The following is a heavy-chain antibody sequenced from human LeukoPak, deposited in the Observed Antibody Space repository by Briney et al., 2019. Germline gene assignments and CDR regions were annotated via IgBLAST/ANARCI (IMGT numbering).Heavy chain of an antibody. Sequence: GRSLRLSCAASGFTFSSYAMHWVRQAPGKGLEWVAVISYDGSNKYYADSVKGRFIISRDNSKNTLYLQMNSLRAEDTAVYYCARAGCSSTSCYVWGNWFDPWGQGTLVTVSS. CDR3: ARAGCSSTSCYVWGNWFDP. V-gene: IGHV3-30*04. D-gene: IGHD2-2*01. J-gene: IGHJ5*02. CDR1: GFTFSSYA. CDR2: ISYDGSNK.